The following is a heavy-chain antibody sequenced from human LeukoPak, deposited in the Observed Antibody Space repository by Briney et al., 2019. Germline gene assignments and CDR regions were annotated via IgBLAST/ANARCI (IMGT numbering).Heavy chain of an antibody. D-gene: IGHD3-22*01. CDR1: GFTFTTYD. J-gene: IGHJ4*02. V-gene: IGHV1-8*01. CDR3: ATGRNNYYDSSDYPILKY. Sequence: SVKVSCKASGFTFTTYDINWVRQATGQGLEWMGWMNPNSGDTGYAQKFQGRVTMTRDTSISTAYMELSSLRSEDTAVYYCATGRNNYYDSSDYPILKYRGQGTLVTVSS. CDR2: MNPNSGDT.